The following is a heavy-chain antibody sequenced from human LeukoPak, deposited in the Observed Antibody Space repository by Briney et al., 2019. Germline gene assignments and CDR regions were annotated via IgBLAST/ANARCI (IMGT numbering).Heavy chain of an antibody. J-gene: IGHJ5*02. CDR3: AKPAVVVVPAAHEGFDP. Sequence: GGSLRLSCAASGFTFSSYWMHWVRQAPGKGLVWVSSISSSSSYIYNADSVKGRFTISGDNARNSLYLQMNSLRAEGTAVYYCAKPAVVVVPAAHEGFDPWGQGTLVTVSS. V-gene: IGHV3-21*01. D-gene: IGHD2-2*01. CDR1: GFTFSSYW. CDR2: ISSSSSYI.